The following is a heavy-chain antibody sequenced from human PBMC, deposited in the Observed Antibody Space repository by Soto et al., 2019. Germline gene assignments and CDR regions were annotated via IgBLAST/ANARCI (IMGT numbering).Heavy chain of an antibody. V-gene: IGHV1-2*02. CDR3: GRIPAPGRPTTTFY. CDR2: VNPKDGDT. D-gene: IGHD1-26*01. J-gene: IGHJ4*02. Sequence: QVQLVQSGTEVRKPGASVKVSCKTSGYIFTDFFVHWIRQAPGQGLEWLGWVNPKDGDTEYAQKVLGRVSMTRDTSTNTVYMEMTRLTPNDTAVYYCGRIPAPGRPTTTFYWGQGSLV. CDR1: GYIFTDFF.